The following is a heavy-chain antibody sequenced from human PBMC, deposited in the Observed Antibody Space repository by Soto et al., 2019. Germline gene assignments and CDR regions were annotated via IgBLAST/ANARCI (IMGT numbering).Heavy chain of an antibody. D-gene: IGHD5-18*01. J-gene: IGHJ4*02. CDR2: IDPRNGGT. CDR3: ARVLYRNVIHA. V-gene: IGHV1-2*02. CDR1: GYIFSDYY. Sequence: QVQLVQSGSDVKKPGASFTVSCKASGYIFSDYYIHWVRQAPGHGLEWMGWIDPRNGGTKYAQKFQDRLTVTTDTSTSTAFLELRRLRLDDTAVFFCARVLYRNVIHAWGQGTLVTVSS.